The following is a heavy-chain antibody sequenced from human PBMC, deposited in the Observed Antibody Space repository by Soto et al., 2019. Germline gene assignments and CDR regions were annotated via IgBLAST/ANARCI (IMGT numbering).Heavy chain of an antibody. CDR1: GYTFTSYY. V-gene: IGHV1-46*01. CDR2: INPSGGST. J-gene: IGHJ6*02. D-gene: IGHD3-3*01. CDR3: ARDPTIFGVAGQYYYGMDV. Sequence: AAVKVSCKASGYTFTSYYMHWVRQAPGQGLEWMGIINPSGGSTSYAQKFQGRVTMTRDTSTSTVYMELSSLRSEDTAVYYCARDPTIFGVAGQYYYGMDVWGQGTTVTVSS.